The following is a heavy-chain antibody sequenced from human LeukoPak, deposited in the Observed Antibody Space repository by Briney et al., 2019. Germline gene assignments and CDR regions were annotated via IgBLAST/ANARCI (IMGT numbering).Heavy chain of an antibody. J-gene: IGHJ4*02. CDR1: GVSMRNHY. V-gene: IGHV4-59*11. Sequence: SETLSLTCTASGVSMRNHYWSWIRQPPGKGLEWIGYIYDSETTNYNPSLKSRVTMSLDTPKNQFSLKLSSVTAADTALYYCATRPGGSTWHGVFDFWSRGTLVTVSS. CDR2: IYDSETT. CDR3: ATRPGGSTWHGVFDF. D-gene: IGHD6-13*01.